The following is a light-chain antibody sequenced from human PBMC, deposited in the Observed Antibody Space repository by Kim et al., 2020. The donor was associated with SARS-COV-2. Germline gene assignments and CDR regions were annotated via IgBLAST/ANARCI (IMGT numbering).Light chain of an antibody. CDR2: DAY. J-gene: IGKJ4*01. CDR1: QSVSSN. CDR3: QQYNKWFALS. V-gene: IGKV3-15*01. Sequence: APGERATLSCRASQSVSSNIAWYQQKTGQAPRLLIYDAYNRATGVPARFSGSGSGTEFTLTISSLQSEDSAVYHCQQYNKWFALSFGGGTKVDIK.